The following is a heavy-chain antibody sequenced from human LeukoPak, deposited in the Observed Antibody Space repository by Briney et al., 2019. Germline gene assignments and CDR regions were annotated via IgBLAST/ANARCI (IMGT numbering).Heavy chain of an antibody. CDR3: ARIEGSTFDY. Sequence: GESLKISCKGSGYTFTRYWIGWVRQMPGKGLEWMGIIYPGDSESKYRPSLQGQVTISVDKSINTAYLQWSSLKASGTAIYYCARIEGSTFDYWGQGTLVTVSS. CDR1: GYTFTRYW. J-gene: IGHJ4*02. CDR2: IYPGDSES. V-gene: IGHV5-51*01.